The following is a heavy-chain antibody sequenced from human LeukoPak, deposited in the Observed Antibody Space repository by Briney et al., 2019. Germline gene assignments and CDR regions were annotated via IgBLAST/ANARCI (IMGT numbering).Heavy chain of an antibody. J-gene: IGHJ6*04. D-gene: IGHD3-10*02. CDR2: ISSSGSTI. Sequence: GGSLRLSCAASGFTFSSYEMNWVRQAPGKGLVWVSYISSSGSTIYYADSVKGRSTISRDNAKNSLYLQMNSLRAEDTAVYYCAELGITMIGGVWGKGTTVTISS. V-gene: IGHV3-48*03. CDR3: AELGITMIGGV. CDR1: GFTFSSYE.